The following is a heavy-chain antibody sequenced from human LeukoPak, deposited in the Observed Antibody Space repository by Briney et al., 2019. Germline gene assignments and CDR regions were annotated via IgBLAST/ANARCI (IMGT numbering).Heavy chain of an antibody. CDR2: IYTSGNT. CDR1: GGSISSYY. J-gene: IGHJ4*02. CDR3: ARGNSGYDARYFDY. Sequence: HPSETLSLTCTVSGGSISSYYWSWVRQPAGKGLEWIGRIYTSGNTNYNPSLKGRVTMSVDTSKNQFFLNLSSVTAADTAVYYCARGNSGYDARYFDYWGQGTLVTVSS. D-gene: IGHD5-12*01. V-gene: IGHV4-4*07.